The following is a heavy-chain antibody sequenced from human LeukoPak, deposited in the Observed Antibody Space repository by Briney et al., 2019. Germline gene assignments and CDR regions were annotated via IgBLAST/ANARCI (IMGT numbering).Heavy chain of an antibody. CDR2: ISSSGSTI. Sequence: PGGSLRLSCAASGFTFSDYYMSWIRQAPGKGLEWVSYISSSGSTIYYADSVKGRFTISRDNAKNSLYLQMNSLRAEDTAVYYCARGLVEDILTGYTPYYYYYYMDVWGKGTTVTVSS. D-gene: IGHD3-9*01. CDR1: GFTFSDYY. V-gene: IGHV3-11*01. CDR3: ARGLVEDILTGYTPYYYYYYMDV. J-gene: IGHJ6*03.